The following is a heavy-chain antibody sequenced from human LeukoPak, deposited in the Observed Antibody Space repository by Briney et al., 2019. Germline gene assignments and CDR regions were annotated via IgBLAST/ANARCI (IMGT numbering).Heavy chain of an antibody. D-gene: IGHD3-22*01. CDR3: ARDYGYYYDSSGRNGNYGMDV. V-gene: IGHV3-48*02. J-gene: IGHJ6*02. CDR2: ITGNSGTV. CDR1: GSIFSSYS. Sequence: GGSLRLSCTASGSIFSSYSMNWVRQAPGKGLEWLAYITGNSGTVYYAGSVKGRVTISRDNAKNSLYLQMNSLRDEDSAVYYCARDYGYYYDSSGRNGNYGMDVWGQGTTVTVSS.